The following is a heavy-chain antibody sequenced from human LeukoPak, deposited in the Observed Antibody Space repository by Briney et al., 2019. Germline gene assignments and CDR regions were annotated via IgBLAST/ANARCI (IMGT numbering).Heavy chain of an antibody. V-gene: IGHV3-23*01. D-gene: IGHD6-19*01. J-gene: IGHJ4*02. CDR2: IIGSGGST. Sequence: GGSLRLSCAASGFTFSSYAMSWVRQAPGKGLEWVSTIIGSGGSTYYADSVKGRLTISRDNSKNTLYLQMNSLRAEDTAVYYCAKDRGITVAGTDFDYWGQGTLVTVSS. CDR3: AKDRGITVAGTDFDY. CDR1: GFTFSSYA.